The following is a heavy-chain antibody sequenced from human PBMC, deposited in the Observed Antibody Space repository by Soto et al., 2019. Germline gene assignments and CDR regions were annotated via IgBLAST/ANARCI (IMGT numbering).Heavy chain of an antibody. D-gene: IGHD5-12*01. V-gene: IGHV1-69*13. J-gene: IGHJ6*02. CDR3: ARGKRDGYNMEMAYYYYGMDV. CDR2: IIPIFGTA. CDR1: GGTFSSYA. Sequence: VASVKVSCKASGGTFSSYAISWVRQAPGQGLEWMGGIIPIFGTANYAQKFQGRVTITADESTSTAYMELSSLRSEDTAVYYCARGKRDGYNMEMAYYYYGMDVWGQGTTVTVSS.